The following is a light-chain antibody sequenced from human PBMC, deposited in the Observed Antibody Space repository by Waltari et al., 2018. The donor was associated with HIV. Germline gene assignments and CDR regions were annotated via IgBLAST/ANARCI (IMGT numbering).Light chain of an antibody. Sequence: IVMTQSPKSLTITPGEAASISSTSSRTLVHRDGYDYLAWYVLKPGQPPRLLIFLGSDRAAGVPDRFGGSGSGTNFTLKIAGLEADDIGVYYCMQSLQTPTFGGGTRVEI. J-gene: IGKJ4*02. V-gene: IGKV2-28*01. CDR2: LGS. CDR1: RTLVHRDGYDY. CDR3: MQSLQTPT.